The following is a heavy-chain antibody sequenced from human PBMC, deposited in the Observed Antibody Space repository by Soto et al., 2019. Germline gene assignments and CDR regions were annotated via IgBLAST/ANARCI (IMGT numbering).Heavy chain of an antibody. J-gene: IGHJ5*02. V-gene: IGHV6-1*01. CDR2: TYYRSKWYN. D-gene: IGHD2-15*01. Sequence: SQTLSLTCAISGDSVSSNSAAWNWIRQSPSRGLEWLGRTYYRSKWYNDYAVSVKSRITINPDTSKNQFSLQLNSVTPEDTAVYYCARRGYCSGGSCYNWFDPWGQGTLVTVSS. CDR1: GDSVSSNSAA. CDR3: ARRGYCSGGSCYNWFDP.